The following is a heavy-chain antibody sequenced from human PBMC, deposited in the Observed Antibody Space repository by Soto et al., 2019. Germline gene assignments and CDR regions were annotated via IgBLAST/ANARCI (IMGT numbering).Heavy chain of an antibody. CDR1: GYTFSRYG. CDR2: VSGYNGDT. V-gene: IGHV1-18*01. J-gene: IGHJ6*02. CDR3: AKNGQPPYYYYGMDV. Sequence: ASVKVSCKASGYTFSRYGISWVRQAPGQGLEWMGWVSGYNGDTKYAQKVQGRVTMTIDTSTYTAYMELRSLTSDDTAKYYCAKNGQPPYYYYGMDVWGQGTTVTVSS. D-gene: IGHD2-8*01.